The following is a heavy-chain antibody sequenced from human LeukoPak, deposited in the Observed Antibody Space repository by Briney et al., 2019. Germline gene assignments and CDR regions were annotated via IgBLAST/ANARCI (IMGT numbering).Heavy chain of an antibody. D-gene: IGHD5-24*01. V-gene: IGHV1-69*13. Sequence: ASVTVSCTASGGTFSSYAISWVRQAPGQGLEWMGGIIPIFGTANYAQKFQGRVTITADESTSTAYMELSSLRSGDTAVYYCARADREMATIADAFDIWGQGTMVTVSS. CDR3: ARADREMATIADAFDI. CDR2: IIPIFGTA. J-gene: IGHJ3*02. CDR1: GGTFSSYA.